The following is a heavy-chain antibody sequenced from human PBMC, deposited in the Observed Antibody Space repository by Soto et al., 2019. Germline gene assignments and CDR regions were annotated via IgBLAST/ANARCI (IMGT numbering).Heavy chain of an antibody. CDR1: GFTFSSYA. V-gene: IGHV3-23*01. CDR3: ASADCSSTSCYNTEPFDY. J-gene: IGHJ4*02. Sequence: EVQLLESGGGLVQPGGSLRLSCAASGFTFSSYAMSWVRQAPGKGLEWVSAISGSGGSTYYADSVKGRFTISRDNSKNTLYLQMNSLRAEDTAVYYCASADCSSTSCYNTEPFDYWGQGTLVTVSS. D-gene: IGHD2-2*02. CDR2: ISGSGGST.